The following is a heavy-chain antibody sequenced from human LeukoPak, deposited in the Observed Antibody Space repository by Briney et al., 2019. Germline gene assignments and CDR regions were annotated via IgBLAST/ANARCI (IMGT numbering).Heavy chain of an antibody. V-gene: IGHV4-34*01. CDR3: ARSPRYGDFDF. Sequence: SETLSLTCAVYGGSFSDYYWSWIRQSPGKGLEWIGEINHSGSTNYNPSLKSRVTISVDTSKNQFSLKLSSVTAADTAVYYCARSPRYGDFDFWGQGTLVTVSS. J-gene: IGHJ4*02. CDR1: GGSFSDYY. D-gene: IGHD1-20*01. CDR2: INHSGST.